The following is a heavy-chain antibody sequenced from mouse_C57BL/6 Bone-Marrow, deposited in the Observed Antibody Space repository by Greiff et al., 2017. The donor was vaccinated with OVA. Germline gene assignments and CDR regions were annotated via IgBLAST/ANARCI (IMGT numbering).Heavy chain of an antibody. CDR1: GFNIKDDY. CDR3: TTMGYYGSRTYFDY. V-gene: IGHV14-4*01. J-gene: IGHJ2*01. CDR2: IDPENGDT. Sequence: EVQLQQSGAELVRPGASVKLSCTASGFNIKDDYMHWVKQRPEQGLEWIGWIDPENGDTEYASKFQGKATITADTSSNTAYLQLSRLTSEDTAVYYCTTMGYYGSRTYFDYWGQGTTLTVSS. D-gene: IGHD1-1*01.